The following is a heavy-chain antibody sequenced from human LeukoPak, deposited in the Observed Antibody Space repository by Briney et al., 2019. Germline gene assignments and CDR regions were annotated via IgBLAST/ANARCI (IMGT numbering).Heavy chain of an antibody. D-gene: IGHD5-18*01. CDR1: GFTFGDYA. CDR2: IRSKAYGGTI. V-gene: IGHV3-49*04. J-gene: IGHJ6*02. CDR3: TRGPIQLGSHNAMDV. Sequence: GSLRLSCTTSGFTFGDYAMSWVRQAPGKGLEWVGFIRSKAYGGTIEYAASVKGRFTISRDDSKSIAYLQMNSLKIEDTPLYYCTRGPIQLGSHNAMDVWGQGTTVTVSS.